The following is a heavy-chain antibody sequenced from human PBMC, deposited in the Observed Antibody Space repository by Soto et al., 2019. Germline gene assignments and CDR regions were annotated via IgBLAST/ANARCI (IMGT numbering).Heavy chain of an antibody. D-gene: IGHD6-6*01. J-gene: IGHJ4*02. Sequence: GGSLRLSCAASGFTFSSYSMNWVRQAPGKGLEWVSSISSSSYIYYADSVKGRFTISRDNAKNSLYLQMNSLRAEDTAVYYCARDNADSSSSAGDFDYWGQGTLVTVSS. V-gene: IGHV3-21*01. CDR3: ARDNADSSSSAGDFDY. CDR2: ISSSSYI. CDR1: GFTFSSYS.